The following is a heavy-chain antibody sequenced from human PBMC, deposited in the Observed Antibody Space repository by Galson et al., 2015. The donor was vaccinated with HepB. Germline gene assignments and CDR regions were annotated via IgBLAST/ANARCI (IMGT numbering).Heavy chain of an antibody. V-gene: IGHV1-18*04. CDR2: ISAYNGNT. CDR3: ARASFGGVIVDTYYYYYGMDV. Sequence: SVKVSCKASGYTLTSYGISWVRQAPGQGLEWMGWISAYNGNTNYAQKLQGRVTMATDTPTSTAYMELRSLRSDDTAVYYCARASFGGVIVDTYYYYYGMDVWGQGTTVTVSS. D-gene: IGHD3-16*02. CDR1: GYTLTSYG. J-gene: IGHJ6*02.